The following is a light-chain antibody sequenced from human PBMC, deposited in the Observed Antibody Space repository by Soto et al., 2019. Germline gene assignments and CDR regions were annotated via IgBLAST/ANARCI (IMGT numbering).Light chain of an antibody. CDR3: HQYTNWLALT. V-gene: IGKV3-15*01. Sequence: EIVMTQSPATLSVSPGERATLSCRASQTVGSNLAWYQQKPGQPPRLLIYDASTRATGVPVRFRGSRSGTQFTLTISSLQSEDSALYYCHQYTNWLALTFGGGTKVDIK. CDR1: QTVGSN. J-gene: IGKJ4*01. CDR2: DAS.